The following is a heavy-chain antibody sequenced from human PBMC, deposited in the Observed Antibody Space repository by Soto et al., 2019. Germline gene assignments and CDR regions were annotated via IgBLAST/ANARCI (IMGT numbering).Heavy chain of an antibody. CDR1: GGSVSSSSYY. D-gene: IGHD6-13*01. J-gene: IGHJ4*02. Sequence: KLSETLSLTCTVSGGSVSSSSYYWGWVRQPPGKGLEWIGSVYYSGSTYYNPSLESRVTISVDTSKNQFSLKLSSVTAADTAVYYCATRYSSSWYRRKPYYFDYWGQGTLVTVSS. CDR2: VYYSGST. V-gene: IGHV4-39*01. CDR3: ATRYSSSWYRRKPYYFDY.